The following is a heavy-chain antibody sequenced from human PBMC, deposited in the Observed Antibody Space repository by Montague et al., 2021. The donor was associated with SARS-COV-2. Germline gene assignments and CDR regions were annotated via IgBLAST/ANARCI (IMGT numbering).Heavy chain of an antibody. CDR1: GDSISTDYW. Sequence: SETLSLTCGVSGDSISTDYWWTWLRSPPGKGLGWGGVIYHTATTKYKPPPKSRGIMFVDKSWNQFSLRLTSVAAADTAIYYRARRGSGRLDLAYWGQGTLVTVSS. CDR3: ARRGSGRLDLAY. V-gene: IGHV4-4*02. D-gene: IGHD1-26*01. J-gene: IGHJ4*02. CDR2: IYHTATT.